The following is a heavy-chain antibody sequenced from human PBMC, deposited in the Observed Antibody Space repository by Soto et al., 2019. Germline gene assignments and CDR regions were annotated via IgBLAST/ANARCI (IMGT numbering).Heavy chain of an antibody. J-gene: IGHJ4*02. CDR2: MYNSGSA. D-gene: IGHD4-4*01. CDR3: ARDRRPIDYSNTIDY. CDR1: GGSLSSYY. Sequence: SETLSLTCTVSGGSLSSYYWSWIRQPPGKGLEWVGYMYNSGSANYNPSLKSRVTISVDMSQNQFSLKLTSVTAADTAVYYCARDRRPIDYSNTIDYWGQGTLVTVSS. V-gene: IGHV4-4*08.